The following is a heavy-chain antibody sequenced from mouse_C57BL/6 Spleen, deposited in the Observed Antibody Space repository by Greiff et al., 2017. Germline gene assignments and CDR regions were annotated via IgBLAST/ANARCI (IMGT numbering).Heavy chain of an antibody. J-gene: IGHJ2*01. CDR3: EREEGICSGNYGYYFDD. CDR2: IYPGDGDT. CDR1: GYAFSSSW. Sequence: QVQLQQSGPELVKPGASVMLSCKASGYAFSSSWMNWVKLRPGQGLEWIGRIYPGDGDTNYNEKFKGKATLTADESSSTAYMQLSSLSSENSAFYFCEREEGICSGNYGYYFDDWGQGTTLTVSS. D-gene: IGHD2-1*01. V-gene: IGHV1-82*01.